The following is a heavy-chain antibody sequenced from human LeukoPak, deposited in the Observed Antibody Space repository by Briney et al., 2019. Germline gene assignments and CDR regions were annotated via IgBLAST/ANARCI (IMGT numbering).Heavy chain of an antibody. V-gene: IGHV1-2*02. D-gene: IGHD1-26*01. CDR1: GYTFTGYY. CDR2: INPNSGGT. CDR3: ARYSGTFSNSYSDC. J-gene: IGHJ4*02. Sequence: ASVKVSCKASGYTFTGYYMHWVRQAPGQGLEWMGWINPNSGGTNYAQKFQGRVTMTRDTSISPAYMELSRLRSDDTAVYYCARYSGTFSNSYSDCWGQGTLVTVSS.